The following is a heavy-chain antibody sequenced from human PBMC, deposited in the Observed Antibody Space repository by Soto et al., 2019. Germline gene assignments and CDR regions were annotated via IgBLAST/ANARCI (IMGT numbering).Heavy chain of an antibody. CDR3: ARDPQLPSGGFDY. CDR2: IYYSGST. Sequence: SETLSLTCTVSGGSISSGDYYWSWIRQPPGKGLEWIGYIYYSGSTYYNPSLKSRVTISVDTSKNQFSLKLSSVTAADTAVYYCARDPQLPSGGFDYWGQGTLVTVSS. J-gene: IGHJ4*02. CDR1: GGSISSGDYY. V-gene: IGHV4-30-4*01. D-gene: IGHD2-2*01.